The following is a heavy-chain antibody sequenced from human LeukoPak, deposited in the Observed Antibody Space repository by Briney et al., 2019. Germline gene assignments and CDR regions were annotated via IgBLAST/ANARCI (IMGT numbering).Heavy chain of an antibody. V-gene: IGHV4-59*08. CDR3: ARHSVAGTGSYGMDV. CDR1: GGSISTYY. CDR2: IYYSGST. D-gene: IGHD6-19*01. J-gene: IGHJ6*02. Sequence: SETLSLTCTVSGGSISTYYWNWIRQPPGKGLEWIGYIYYSGSTNYNPSLKSRVTMSVDTSKNQFSLKVRSVTAADTAVYYCARHSVAGTGSYGMDVWGQGTTVTVSS.